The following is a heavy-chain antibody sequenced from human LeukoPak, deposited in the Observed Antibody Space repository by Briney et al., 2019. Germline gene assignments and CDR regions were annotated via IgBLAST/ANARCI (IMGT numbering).Heavy chain of an antibody. CDR1: GVSISSSNSY. CDR2: IYYSGST. V-gene: IGHV4-39*07. J-gene: IGHJ4*02. D-gene: IGHD3-22*01. Sequence: PSETLSLTCTVSGVSISSSNSYWGWIRQPPGKGLEWIGSIYYSGSTYYNPSLKSRVTISVDTSKNQFSLKVRSVTAADTAVYYCTRERDFYDSSGSPSYWGQGTLVIVSS. CDR3: TRERDFYDSSGSPSY.